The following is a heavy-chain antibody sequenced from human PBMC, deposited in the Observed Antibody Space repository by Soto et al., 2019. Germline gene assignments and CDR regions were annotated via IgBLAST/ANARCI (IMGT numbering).Heavy chain of an antibody. J-gene: IGHJ4*02. CDR1: GFTFSSYW. Sequence: EVQLVESGGGLVQPGGSLRLSCAASGFTFSSYWMSWVAQAPGKGLEWVSNINQDGSEKYYVTSVKGRFTISRDKAKNSLYLQMNSLRAEDTAVYYCARDVDPALAFDYWGQGTLVTVSS. V-gene: IGHV3-7*05. CDR3: ARDVDPALAFDY. CDR2: INQDGSEK. D-gene: IGHD5-18*01.